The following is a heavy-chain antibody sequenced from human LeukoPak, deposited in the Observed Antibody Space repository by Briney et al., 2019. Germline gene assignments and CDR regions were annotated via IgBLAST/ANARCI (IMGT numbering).Heavy chain of an antibody. Sequence: ASVKVSCKASGYTFSNYGISWMRQAPGQGLEWMGWISAYNINTNLAKKFQGRVTMTTDTSASTAYMELRSLRSDDTAVYHCASWAGYCSTNNCYATSLDYWGQGTLVTVSA. CDR1: GYTFSNYG. CDR3: ASWAGYCSTNNCYATSLDY. V-gene: IGHV1-18*01. D-gene: IGHD2-2*01. CDR2: ISAYNINT. J-gene: IGHJ4*02.